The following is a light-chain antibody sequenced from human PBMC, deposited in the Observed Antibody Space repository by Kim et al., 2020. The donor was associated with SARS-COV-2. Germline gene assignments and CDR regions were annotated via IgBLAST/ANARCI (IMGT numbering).Light chain of an antibody. CDR2: QDT. CDR1: KLGDKY. V-gene: IGLV3-1*01. J-gene: IGLJ2*01. Sequence: ELTQPPSVSVSPGQIATISCSGDKLGDKYACWYQQKPGQSPVLVIYQDTKRPSGIPERFSGSNSENTATLTISGTQAMDEADYYCQAWDSSTAVFGGGTKLTVL. CDR3: QAWDSSTAV.